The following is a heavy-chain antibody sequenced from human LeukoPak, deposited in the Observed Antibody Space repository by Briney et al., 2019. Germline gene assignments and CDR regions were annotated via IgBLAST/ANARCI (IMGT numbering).Heavy chain of an antibody. CDR1: GGSFSGYY. D-gene: IGHD6-25*01. CDR2: VNHSGST. CDR3: ARAYNSAKYFDY. Sequence: SETLSLTCAVYGGSFSGYYWSWIRQPPGKGLEWIGEVNHSGSTNYNPSLKSRVTISVDTSKNQLSLKLSSVTAADTAVYYCARAYNSAKYFDYWGQGTLVTVSS. J-gene: IGHJ4*02. V-gene: IGHV4-34*01.